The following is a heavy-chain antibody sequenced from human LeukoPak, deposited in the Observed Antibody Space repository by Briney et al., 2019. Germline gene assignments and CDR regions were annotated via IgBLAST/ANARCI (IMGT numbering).Heavy chain of an antibody. D-gene: IGHD2-2*03. CDR1: GYTFTSYY. CDR2: INPSGGST. Sequence: ASVKVSCKASGYTFTSYYMHWVRQAPGQGLEWTGIINPSGGSTSYAQKFQGRVTMTRDTSTSTVYMELSSLRSEDTAVYYCARVYGYCSSTSCPYHFDYWGQGTLVTVSS. CDR3: ARVYGYCSSTSCPYHFDY. J-gene: IGHJ4*02. V-gene: IGHV1-46*01.